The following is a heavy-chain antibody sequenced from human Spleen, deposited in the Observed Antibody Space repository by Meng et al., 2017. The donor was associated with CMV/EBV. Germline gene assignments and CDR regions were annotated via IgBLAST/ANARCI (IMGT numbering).Heavy chain of an antibody. J-gene: IGHJ5*02. Sequence: GESLKISCGASGFTFSSYAMHWVRQAPGKGLEWVAVISYDGSNKYYADSVKGRFTISRDNAKNTLYLQMNSLRAEDTAVYYCARANWFDPWGQGTLVTVSS. CDR3: ARANWFDP. V-gene: IGHV3-30-3*01. CDR1: GFTFSSYA. CDR2: ISYDGSNK.